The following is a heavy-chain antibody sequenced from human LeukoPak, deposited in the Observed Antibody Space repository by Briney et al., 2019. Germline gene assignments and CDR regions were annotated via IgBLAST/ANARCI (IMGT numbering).Heavy chain of an antibody. J-gene: IGHJ4*02. Sequence: GGSLRLSCAASGFSFSSYWMSWVRQAPGEGLEWVANINRDGSRKYSVDSVKGRFIISRDNAKNSLYLQMNSLRAEDTAVYYCARGRVGATFSDYWGQGTLVTVSS. CDR3: ARGRVGATFSDY. V-gene: IGHV3-7*02. D-gene: IGHD1-26*01. CDR2: INRDGSRK. CDR1: GFSFSSYW.